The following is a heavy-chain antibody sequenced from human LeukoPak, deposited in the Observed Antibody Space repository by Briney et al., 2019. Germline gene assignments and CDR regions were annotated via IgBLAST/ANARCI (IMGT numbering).Heavy chain of an antibody. J-gene: IGHJ4*02. D-gene: IGHD2-2*01. CDR3: ARDLYHVVVPAAPGVY. CDR2: ISYDGSNK. V-gene: IGHV3-30-3*01. Sequence: PGGSLRLSCAASGFTFSSYAMHWVRQAPGKGLEWVAVISYDGSNKYYADSVKGRFTISRDNSKNTLYLQMNSLRAEDTAVYYCARDLYHVVVPAAPGVYWGQGTLVTVSS. CDR1: GFTFSSYA.